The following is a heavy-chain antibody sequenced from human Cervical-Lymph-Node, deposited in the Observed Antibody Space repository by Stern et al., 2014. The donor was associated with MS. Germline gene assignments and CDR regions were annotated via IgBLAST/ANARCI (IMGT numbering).Heavy chain of an antibody. Sequence: QVQLVQSGAEVKKPGSSVNVSCKASGGTFDSSYAITWMRQAPGQGLEWMGRLIPILGLPNYAQKFQGRVTITADTSTSTAYMELSSLRSEDTAVYYCARGVVSNRAAATLHNLFDPWGRGTLVTVSS. V-gene: IGHV1-69*09. J-gene: IGHJ5*02. CDR1: GGTFDSSYA. CDR2: LIPILGLP. CDR3: ARGVVSNRAAATLHNLFDP. D-gene: IGHD2-15*01.